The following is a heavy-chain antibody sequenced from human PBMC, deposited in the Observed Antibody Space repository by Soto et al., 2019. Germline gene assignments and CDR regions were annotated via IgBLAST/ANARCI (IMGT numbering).Heavy chain of an antibody. CDR2: MNPGSGDT. CDR1: GYSFTNND. V-gene: IGHV1-8*01. D-gene: IGHD3-16*01. J-gene: IGHJ5*02. Sequence: ASVKVSCKASGYSFTNNDVTWVRQATGQGLEWMGWMNPGSGDTGYAQKFQGSVTMTRDISIATAYMELSSLRSDDTAIYYCARIATFGSQNWFGPWGQGTLVTVSS. CDR3: ARIATFGSQNWFGP.